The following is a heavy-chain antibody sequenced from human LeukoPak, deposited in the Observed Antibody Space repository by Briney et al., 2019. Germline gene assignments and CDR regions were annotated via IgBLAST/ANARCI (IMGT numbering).Heavy chain of an antibody. V-gene: IGHV1-69*01. D-gene: IGHD6-19*01. J-gene: IGHJ2*01. CDR3: ATRPAVAGTTNWYFDL. CDR1: GGTFSSYA. Sequence: ASVKVSCKASGGTFSSYAISWVRQAPGQGLEWMGGIIPIFGTANYAQKFQGRVTITADESTSTAYMELSSLRSEDTAVYYCATRPAVAGTTNWYFDLWGRGTLVTVSS. CDR2: IIPIFGTA.